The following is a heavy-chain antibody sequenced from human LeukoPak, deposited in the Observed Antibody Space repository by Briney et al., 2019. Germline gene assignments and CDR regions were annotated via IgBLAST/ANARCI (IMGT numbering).Heavy chain of an antibody. CDR3: AREVPVKWELPDYYYGMDV. Sequence: SVKVSCKASGYTFTNYYMHWVRQAPGQGLEWMGGIIPIFGTANYAQKFQGRVTITADESTSTAYMELSNLRSEDTAVYYCAREVPVKWELPDYYYGMDVWGQGTTVTVSS. J-gene: IGHJ6*02. CDR1: GYTFTNYY. V-gene: IGHV1-69*13. D-gene: IGHD1-26*01. CDR2: IIPIFGTA.